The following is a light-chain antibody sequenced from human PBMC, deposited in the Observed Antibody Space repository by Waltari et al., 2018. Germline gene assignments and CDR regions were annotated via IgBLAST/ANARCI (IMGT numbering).Light chain of an antibody. CDR2: DAS. J-gene: IGKJ1*01. CDR1: QDISNY. Sequence: DIQMTQSPSSLSASVGDRVTITCQASQDISNYLNWYQQKPGKAPKLLIYDASNLETGVPSRFSGSGSGTDSTFTISSLQPEDIATYYCQQYDNLPPPFGQGTQVEIK. CDR3: QQYDNLPPP. V-gene: IGKV1-33*01.